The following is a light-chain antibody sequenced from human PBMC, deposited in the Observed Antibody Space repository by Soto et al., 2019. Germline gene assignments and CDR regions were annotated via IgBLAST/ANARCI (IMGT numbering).Light chain of an antibody. CDR2: GAS. CDR1: QNISNK. V-gene: IGKV3D-15*01. CDR3: QQRHMWPIT. J-gene: IGKJ5*01. Sequence: IVMTQSPGTLSVSPWERATLSCRASQNISNKLAWYQQKPGQAPRLLIYGASTRATGIPDRFSGSGSGTDFTLTISSLEPEDSAVYYCQQRHMWPITFGQGTRLEIK.